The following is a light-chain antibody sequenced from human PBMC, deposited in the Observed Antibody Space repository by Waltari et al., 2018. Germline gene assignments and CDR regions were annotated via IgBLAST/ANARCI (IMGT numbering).Light chain of an antibody. Sequence: QSALTQPASVSGSPGQSITTSCSGVGSAVGASDYVPWHQHHPGKAPQVIIYDVTKRPSGVSDRFSASKSANTASLTISRLQPEDEADYYCSSQTLDGLVLFGGGTRLTVL. CDR3: SSQTLDGLVL. CDR2: DVT. V-gene: IGLV2-14*03. CDR1: GSAVGASDY. J-gene: IGLJ2*01.